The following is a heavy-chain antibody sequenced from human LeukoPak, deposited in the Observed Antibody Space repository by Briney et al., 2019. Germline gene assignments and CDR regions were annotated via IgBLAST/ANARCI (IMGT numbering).Heavy chain of an antibody. J-gene: IGHJ3*02. Sequence: ASVKVSCKASGYTFTSYDINWVRQAPGQGLEWMGWLSPNSGNTGYAQKLQGRVTITRNTSINTAYMELSSLRSDDTAVYYCARGCSSTSCYNAFDIWGQGTMVTVSS. CDR1: GYTFTSYD. CDR2: LSPNSGNT. V-gene: IGHV1-8*03. D-gene: IGHD2-2*02. CDR3: ARGCSSTSCYNAFDI.